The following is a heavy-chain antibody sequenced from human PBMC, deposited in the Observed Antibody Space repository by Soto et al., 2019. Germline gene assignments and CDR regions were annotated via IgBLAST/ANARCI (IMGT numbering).Heavy chain of an antibody. CDR1: GFTFDDYA. D-gene: IGHD2-21*02. Sequence: EVQLVESGGGLVQPGRSLRLSCAASGFTFDDYAMHWVRQAPGKGLEWVSGISWNSGSIGFADSVKGRFTISRDNAKNSLFLQMNSLRAEDTALHYCAKVAATVVTRGELDYWGQGTLVTVSS. V-gene: IGHV3-9*01. CDR2: ISWNSGSI. CDR3: AKVAATVVTRGELDY. J-gene: IGHJ4*02.